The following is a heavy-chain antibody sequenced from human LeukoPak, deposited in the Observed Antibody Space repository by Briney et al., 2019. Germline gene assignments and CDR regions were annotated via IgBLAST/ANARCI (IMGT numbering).Heavy chain of an antibody. CDR1: GFTFSSYA. CDR3: ASTHPADYYGSYFDY. V-gene: IGHV3-23*01. J-gene: IGHJ4*02. CDR2: ISGSGGST. D-gene: IGHD3-10*01. Sequence: GGSLRVSCAASGFTFSSYAMSWVRQAPGKGLEWVSAISGSGGSTYYADSVKGRFTISRDNSKNTLYLQMNSLRAEDTAVYYCASTHPADYYGSYFDYWGQGTLVTVSS.